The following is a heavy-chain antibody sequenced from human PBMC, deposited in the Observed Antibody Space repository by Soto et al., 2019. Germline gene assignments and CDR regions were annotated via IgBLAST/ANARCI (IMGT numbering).Heavy chain of an antibody. V-gene: IGHV4-59*12. Sequence: SETLSLTCTVSGGSISSYYWSWIRQPPGKGLGWIGDIYYSGSTNYNPSLKSRVTISVDTSKNQFSLKLSSVTAADTAVYYCATLPLLDDWGKGTLVTVSS. CDR1: GGSISSYY. J-gene: IGHJ4*02. CDR3: ATLPLLDD. CDR2: IYYSGST.